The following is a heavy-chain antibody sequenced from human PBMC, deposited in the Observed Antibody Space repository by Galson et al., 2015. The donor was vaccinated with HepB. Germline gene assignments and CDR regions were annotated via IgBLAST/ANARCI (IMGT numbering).Heavy chain of an antibody. CDR2: IRSKAYGGTT. V-gene: IGHV3-49*03. CDR3: TRDYSSSWQLNPLYYYYYGMDV. J-gene: IGHJ6*02. CDR1: GFTFGDYA. D-gene: IGHD6-13*01. Sequence: SLRLSCAASGFTFGDYAMSWFRQAPGQGLEWVGFIRSKAYGGTTEYAASVKGRFTISRDDSKSIAYLQMNSLKTEDTAVYYCTRDYSSSWQLNPLYYYYYGMDVWGQGTTVTVSS.